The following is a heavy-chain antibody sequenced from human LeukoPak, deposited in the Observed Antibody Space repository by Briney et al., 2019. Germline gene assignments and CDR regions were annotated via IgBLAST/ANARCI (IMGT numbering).Heavy chain of an antibody. D-gene: IGHD3-22*01. CDR2: IYTSGST. CDR3: ARDVSDYYDSSGYYYHNWFDP. Sequence: SETLSLTCTVSGGSISSYYWSWIRQPAGKGLEWIGRIYTSGSTNYNPSLKSRVTMSVDTSKNQFSLKLNSVTAADTAVYYCARDVSDYYDSSGYYYHNWFDPWGQGTLVTVSS. V-gene: IGHV4-4*07. J-gene: IGHJ5*02. CDR1: GGSISSYY.